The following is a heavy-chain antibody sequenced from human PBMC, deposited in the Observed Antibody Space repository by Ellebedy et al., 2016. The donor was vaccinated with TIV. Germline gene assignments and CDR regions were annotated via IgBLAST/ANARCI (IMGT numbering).Heavy chain of an antibody. CDR3: ARSPYDSWFH. Sequence: GESLKISCAASGFTVSNNYMSWVRQAPGKGLEWVSVIYSGGVTVYADSVKDRFTISRDNSKNTVYLQMNSLRVEDTAMYYCARSPYDSWFHWGQGTLVTVSS. CDR1: GFTVSNNY. CDR2: IYSGGVT. V-gene: IGHV3-53*01. J-gene: IGHJ4*02. D-gene: IGHD3-10*01.